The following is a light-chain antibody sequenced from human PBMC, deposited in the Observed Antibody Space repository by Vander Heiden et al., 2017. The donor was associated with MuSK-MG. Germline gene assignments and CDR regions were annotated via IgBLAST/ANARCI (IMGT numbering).Light chain of an antibody. CDR1: HNISTY. V-gene: IGKV1-39*01. CDR3: QQSDSSPIT. J-gene: IGKJ4*01. Sequence: DIQMTQSPSSLSASVGDRVTITCRASHNISTYLNWYQQKPGKAPELLIYAASSLQSGVPSRFSGSGSETDFTLTISRLQYEDSATYYCQQSDSSPITFGGGTEVEIK. CDR2: AAS.